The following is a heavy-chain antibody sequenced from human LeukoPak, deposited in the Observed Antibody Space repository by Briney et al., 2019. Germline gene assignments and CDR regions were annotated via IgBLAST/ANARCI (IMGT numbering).Heavy chain of an antibody. CDR1: GGSFSTYY. D-gene: IGHD3-10*01. CDR3: ARHGLGRGVYITRQYNYYMDV. J-gene: IGHJ6*04. Sequence: SETLSLTCAVYGGSFSTYYWSWVRQPPGSGLEWIGEINQSGSTNYSPSLKRRVTVSIDTSKNQFSRKMSSLTAADTAIYFCARHGLGRGVYITRQYNYYMDVWGTGTTVTVSS. V-gene: IGHV4-34*01. CDR2: INQSGST.